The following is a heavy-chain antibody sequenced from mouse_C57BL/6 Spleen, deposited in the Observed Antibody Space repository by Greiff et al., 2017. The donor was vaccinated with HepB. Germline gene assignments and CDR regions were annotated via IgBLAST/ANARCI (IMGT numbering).Heavy chain of an antibody. CDR3: ARALTTVTVDY. CDR2: IYPRSGNT. J-gene: IGHJ2*01. V-gene: IGHV1-81*01. CDR1: GYTFTSYG. Sequence: QVQLQQSGAELARPGASVKLSCKASGYTFTSYGISWVKQLPFEGLEWIGEIYPRSGNTYYNEKFKGKATLTADKSSSTAYMELRSLTSEDSAVYFCARALTTVTVDYWGQGTTLTVSS. D-gene: IGHD1-1*01.